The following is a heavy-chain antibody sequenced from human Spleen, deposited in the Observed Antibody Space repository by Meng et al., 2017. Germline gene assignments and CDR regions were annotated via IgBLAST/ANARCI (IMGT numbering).Heavy chain of an antibody. CDR1: ELNSSSCG. CDR3: ARTGYSSGWYSYWYFDL. CDR2: INSDGSST. Sequence: GESLKISCVASELNSSSCGMHWVRQAPGKGLVWVSRINSDGSSTSYADSVKGRFTISRDNAKNTLYLQMNSLRAEDTAVYYCARTGYSSGWYSYWYFDLWGRGTLVTVSS. V-gene: IGHV3-74*01. D-gene: IGHD6-19*01. J-gene: IGHJ2*01.